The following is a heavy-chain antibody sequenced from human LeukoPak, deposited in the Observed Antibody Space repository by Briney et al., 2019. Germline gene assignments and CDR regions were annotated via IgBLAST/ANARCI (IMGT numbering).Heavy chain of an antibody. CDR1: GFTVSSNY. Sequence: GGSLRLSCAASGFTVSSNYMSWVRQAPGKGLEWVSAISGSGGSTYYADSVKGRFTISRDNSKNTLYLQMNSLRAEDTAVYYCAKSGWYCSGGSCRYYYYYYMDVWGKGTTVTISS. V-gene: IGHV3-23*01. CDR3: AKSGWYCSGGSCRYYYYYYMDV. CDR2: ISGSGGST. J-gene: IGHJ6*03. D-gene: IGHD2-15*01.